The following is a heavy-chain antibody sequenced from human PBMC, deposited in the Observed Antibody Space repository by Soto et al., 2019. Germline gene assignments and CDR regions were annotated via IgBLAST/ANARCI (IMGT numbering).Heavy chain of an antibody. J-gene: IGHJ3*02. CDR1: GFTFSSYC. CDR2: ISYDGINK. Sequence: GGSLRLSCAACGFTFSSYCIHWVRQAPCKGLEWVAVISYDGINKYYADSVKGRFTISRDNSKNTLYLQMNSLRAEDTAVYYCAKLYVVVTAYQAFDIWGQGTMFTVSS. D-gene: IGHD2-21*02. V-gene: IGHV3-30*18. CDR3: AKLYVVVTAYQAFDI.